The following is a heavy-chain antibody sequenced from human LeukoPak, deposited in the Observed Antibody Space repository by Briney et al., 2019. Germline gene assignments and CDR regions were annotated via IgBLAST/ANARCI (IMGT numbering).Heavy chain of an antibody. CDR1: GGSISSYY. CDR3: ARVYCGGDCYLDY. D-gene: IGHD2-21*02. J-gene: IGHJ4*02. CDR2: IYNSGST. Sequence: ETLSLTCTVSGGSISSYYWSWIRQPPGKGPEWIGYIYNSGSTNYNPTLKSRVTISLDTSKNQFSLKLSSVTAADTAVYYCARVYCGGDCYLDYWGQETLVTVSS. V-gene: IGHV4-59*01.